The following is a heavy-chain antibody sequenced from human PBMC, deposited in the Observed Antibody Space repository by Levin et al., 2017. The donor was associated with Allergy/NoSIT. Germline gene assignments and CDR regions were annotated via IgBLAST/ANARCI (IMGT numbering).Heavy chain of an antibody. D-gene: IGHD5-18*01. J-gene: IGHJ4*02. V-gene: IGHV3-20*04. CDR3: ARVGGYSYGDDFDY. CDR2: INWNGGST. CDR1: GFTFDDYG. Sequence: GGSLRLSCAASGFTFDDYGMSWVRQAPGKGLEWVSGINWNGGSTAYADSVRGRFTISRDNAKNSLYLQMNSLRAEDTAFYYCARVGGYSYGDDFDYWGQGTLVTVAS.